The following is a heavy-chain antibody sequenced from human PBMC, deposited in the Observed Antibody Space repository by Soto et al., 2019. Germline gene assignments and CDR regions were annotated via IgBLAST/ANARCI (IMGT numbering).Heavy chain of an antibody. Sequence: GGSLRLSCAASGFTFSSYAMSWVRQAPGEGLEWVSAISGSGGSTYYADSVKGRLTISRDNSKNTLYLQMNSLSAEDTAVYYCAKDRRVAPAASSYVWGQGTTVTVSS. D-gene: IGHD2-2*01. J-gene: IGHJ6*02. CDR3: AKDRRVAPAASSYV. CDR1: GFTFSSYA. V-gene: IGHV3-23*01. CDR2: ISGSGGST.